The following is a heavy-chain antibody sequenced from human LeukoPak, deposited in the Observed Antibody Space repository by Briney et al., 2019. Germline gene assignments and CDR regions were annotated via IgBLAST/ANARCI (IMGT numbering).Heavy chain of an antibody. D-gene: IGHD6-13*01. CDR1: GFTFSSYA. Sequence: GGSLRLSCAASGFTFSSYAMHWVRQAPGKGLEWVAVISYDGSNKYYADSVKGRFTISRDNSKNTLYLQMNSLRAEDTAVYYCAREGSWYRNVYYFDYWGQGTLVTVSS. CDR2: ISYDGSNK. J-gene: IGHJ4*02. V-gene: IGHV3-30-3*01. CDR3: AREGSWYRNVYYFDY.